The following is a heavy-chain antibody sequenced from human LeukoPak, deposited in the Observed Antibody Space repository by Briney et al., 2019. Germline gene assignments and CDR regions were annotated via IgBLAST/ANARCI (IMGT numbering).Heavy chain of an antibody. CDR2: MNPNSGNS. Sequence: ASVKVSCKASGYTFTSYDINWVRQATGQGLEWMGWMNPNSGNSGYAQKFQGRVTMTRNTSISTAYMELSSLRSEDTAVYYCARAPSYDFWSGYSDSNAPNWFDPWGQGTLVTVSS. J-gene: IGHJ5*02. V-gene: IGHV1-8*01. D-gene: IGHD3-3*01. CDR3: ARAPSYDFWSGYSDSNAPNWFDP. CDR1: GYTFTSYD.